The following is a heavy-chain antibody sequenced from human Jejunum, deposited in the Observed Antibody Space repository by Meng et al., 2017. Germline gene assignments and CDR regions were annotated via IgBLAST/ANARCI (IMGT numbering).Heavy chain of an antibody. CDR2: IYSGGRT. D-gene: IGHD2-21*01. CDR1: GFSVSDNY. CDR3: ARVNQDYYGMDV. J-gene: IGHJ6*02. Sequence: GESLKISCAASGFSVSDNYISRVRQATGKGLEWFSIIYSGGRTHYTDSVKGRFTISRENSKNTLYLQMDSLRGDDTALYYCARVNQDYYGMDVWGQGTTVTVSS. V-gene: IGHV3-53*05.